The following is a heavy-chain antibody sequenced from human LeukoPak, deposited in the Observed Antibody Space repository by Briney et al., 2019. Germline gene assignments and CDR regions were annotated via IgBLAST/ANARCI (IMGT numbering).Heavy chain of an antibody. CDR2: IISSSSTI. Sequence: PGGSLRLSCAASGFTFSSYSMNWVRQAPGKGLEWVSYIISSSSTIYYADSVKGRFTISRDNAKNSLYLQMNSLRAEDTAVYYCSSSKGPFDYWGQGTLVTVSS. J-gene: IGHJ4*02. V-gene: IGHV3-48*01. CDR1: GFTFSSYS. CDR3: SSSKGPFDY.